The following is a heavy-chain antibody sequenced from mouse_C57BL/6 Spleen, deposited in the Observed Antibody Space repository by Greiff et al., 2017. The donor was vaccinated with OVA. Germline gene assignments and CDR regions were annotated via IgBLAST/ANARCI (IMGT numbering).Heavy chain of an antibody. CDR1: GYTFTDYN. V-gene: IGHV1-18*01. D-gene: IGHD2-3*01. J-gene: IGHJ3*01. CDR3: ARSANDGPWFAY. CDR2: INPNNGGT. Sequence: VQLQQSGPELVKPGASVKIPCKASGYTFTDYNMDWVKQSHGKGLEWIGDINPNNGGTIYNQKFKGKATLTVDKSSSTAYMELRSLTSEDTAVYYCARSANDGPWFAYWGQGTLVTVSA.